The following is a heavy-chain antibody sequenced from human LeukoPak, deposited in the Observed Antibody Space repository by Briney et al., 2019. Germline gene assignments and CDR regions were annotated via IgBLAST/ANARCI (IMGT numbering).Heavy chain of an antibody. D-gene: IGHD2-21*01. V-gene: IGHV4-59*01. J-gene: IGHJ5*02. CDR3: ARDYGPYPGCSWFDP. CDR2: ISNTGTT. Sequence: SETLSLTSTVSGGSISTYYWNWNRQPPGKGLEWLGDISNTGTTIYNPSLKGRVTLSLNTSKNQFSLRLSSVTAADTAVYYCARDYGPYPGCSWFDPWGQGTLVTVSS. CDR1: GGSISTYY.